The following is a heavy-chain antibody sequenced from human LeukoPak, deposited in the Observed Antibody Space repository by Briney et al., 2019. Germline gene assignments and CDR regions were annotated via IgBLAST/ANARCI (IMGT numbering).Heavy chain of an antibody. J-gene: IGHJ6*02. CDR2: IIPIFGTA. V-gene: IGHV1-69*13. CDR3: ARDQGLRYCSSTSCNAPYYYYHYGMDV. Sequence: ASVKVSCKASGGTFSSYAISWVRQAPGQGLEWMGGIIPIFGTANYAQKFQGRVTITADESTSTAYMELSSLRSEDTAVYYCARDQGLRYCSSTSCNAPYYYYHYGMDVWGQGTTVTVSS. CDR1: GGTFSSYA. D-gene: IGHD2-2*01.